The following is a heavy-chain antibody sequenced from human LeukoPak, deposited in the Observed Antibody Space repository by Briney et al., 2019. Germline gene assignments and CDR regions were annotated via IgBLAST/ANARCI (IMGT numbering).Heavy chain of an antibody. CDR1: GFIFSRYA. Sequence: GGSLRLFCAASGFIFSRYAMSWVRQAPGRGLEWVSVISGSAGSTSYADSVKGRFTISRDNSKNTLYLQMNSLRAEDTAVYYCAKGAGYCSSTGCPGHAFDIWGQGTMVTVSS. CDR2: ISGSAGST. V-gene: IGHV3-23*01. CDR3: AKGAGYCSSTGCPGHAFDI. J-gene: IGHJ3*02. D-gene: IGHD2-2*03.